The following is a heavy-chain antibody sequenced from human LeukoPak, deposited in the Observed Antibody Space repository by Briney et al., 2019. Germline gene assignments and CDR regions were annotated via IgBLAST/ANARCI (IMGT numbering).Heavy chain of an antibody. CDR2: ISWNSGSI. D-gene: IGHD6-13*01. CDR3: AKDYSSSWYGEYFQH. Sequence: GGSLRLSCAASGFTFDDYATHWVRQAPGKGLEWVSGISWNSGSIGYADSVKGRFTISRDNAKNSLYLQMNSLRAEDTALYYCAKDYSSSWYGEYFQHWGQGTLVTVSS. CDR1: GFTFDDYA. J-gene: IGHJ1*01. V-gene: IGHV3-9*01.